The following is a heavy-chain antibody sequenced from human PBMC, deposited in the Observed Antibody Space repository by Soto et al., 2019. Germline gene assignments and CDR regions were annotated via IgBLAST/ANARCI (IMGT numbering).Heavy chain of an antibody. J-gene: IGHJ4*02. CDR1: GGSISSYY. D-gene: IGHD6-13*01. Sequence: LSLTCTVSGGSISSYYWSWIRQPPGKGLEWIGYIYYSGSTNYNPSLKSRVTISVDTSKNQFSLKLSSVTAADTAVYYCARHAPYSSSWYLFDYWGQGTLVTVS. CDR2: IYYSGST. CDR3: ARHAPYSSSWYLFDY. V-gene: IGHV4-59*08.